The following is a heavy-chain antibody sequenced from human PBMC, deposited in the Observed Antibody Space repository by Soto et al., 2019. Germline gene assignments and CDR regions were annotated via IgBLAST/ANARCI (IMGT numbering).Heavy chain of an antibody. CDR2: IWYDGSNK. V-gene: IGHV3-33*08. J-gene: IGHJ4*02. Sequence: GGSLRLSCAASGFTFSSYSMNWVRQAPGKGLEWVAVIWYDGSNKYYADSVKGRFTISRDNSKNTLYLQMNSLRAEDTAVYYCARDRPPYAFDYWGQGTLVTVSS. CDR1: GFTFSSYS. CDR3: ARDRPPYAFDY.